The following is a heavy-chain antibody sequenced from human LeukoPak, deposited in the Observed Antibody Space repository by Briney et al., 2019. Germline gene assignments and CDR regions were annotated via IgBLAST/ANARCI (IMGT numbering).Heavy chain of an antibody. CDR1: GFTFSSYA. D-gene: IGHD4-11*01. CDR2: ISYDGSNK. CDR3: AREGDSNYYYYMDV. V-gene: IGHV3-30*04. Sequence: GGSLRLSCAASGFTFSSYAMHWVRQAPGKGLEWVAVISYDGSNKYYADSVKGRFTISRDNSKNTLYLQMNSLRAEDTAVYYCAREGDSNYYYYMDVWGKGTTVTVSS. J-gene: IGHJ6*03.